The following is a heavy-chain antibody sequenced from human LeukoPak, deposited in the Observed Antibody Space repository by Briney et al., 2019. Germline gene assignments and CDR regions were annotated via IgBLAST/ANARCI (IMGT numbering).Heavy chain of an antibody. CDR1: GGSISSSSYY. V-gene: IGHV4-39*07. CDR2: IYYSGST. Sequence: SETLSLTCTVSGGSISSSSYYWGWIRQPPGKGLEWIGSIYYSGSTYYNPSLKSRVTISVDRSKNQFSLKLSSVTAADTAVYYCARAGATADAFDIWGQGTMVTVSS. J-gene: IGHJ3*02. CDR3: ARAGATADAFDI. D-gene: IGHD3-10*01.